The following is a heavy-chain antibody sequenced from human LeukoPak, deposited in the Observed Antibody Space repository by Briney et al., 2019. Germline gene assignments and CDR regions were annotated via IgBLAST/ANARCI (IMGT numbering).Heavy chain of an antibody. Sequence: SETLSLTCTVSGGSISSYYWSWIRQPPGKGLEWIGYIYYSGSTNYNPSLKSRVTISVDTSKNQFSLKLSSVTAADTAVYYCAMLLGIVGATKYFDYWGQGTLVTVSS. CDR3: AMLLGIVGATKYFDY. J-gene: IGHJ4*02. CDR1: GGSISSYY. CDR2: IYYSGST. V-gene: IGHV4-59*01. D-gene: IGHD1-26*01.